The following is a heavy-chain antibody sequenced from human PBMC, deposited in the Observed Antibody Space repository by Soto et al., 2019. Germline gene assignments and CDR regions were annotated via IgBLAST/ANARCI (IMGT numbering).Heavy chain of an antibody. Sequence: PGGSLRLSCAASGFTFDDYAMHWVRQAPGQGLEWVSGLNWNSDTIGYAASVKGRFTVSRDNAKGSLLLQMSSLRAEDTAVYFCAMSNSNDLYYHFESWGQGTPVTVSS. CDR1: GFTFDDYA. J-gene: IGHJ4*02. D-gene: IGHD3-22*01. CDR2: LNWNSDTI. CDR3: AMSNSNDLYYHFES. V-gene: IGHV3-9*01.